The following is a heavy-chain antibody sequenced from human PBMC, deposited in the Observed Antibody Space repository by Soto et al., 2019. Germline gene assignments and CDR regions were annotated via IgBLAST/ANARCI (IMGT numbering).Heavy chain of an antibody. V-gene: IGHV1-69*06. J-gene: IGHJ4*02. Sequence: SVKVSCTSSGVTFSSYAISWVRQAPGQGLEWMGGIIPIFGTANYAQTFQGRVTITADKSTSTAYMELSSLRSEDTAVYYCARGTTGTTPFGYWGQGTLVTVS. D-gene: IGHD1-1*01. CDR1: GVTFSSYA. CDR2: IIPIFGTA. CDR3: ARGTTGTTPFGY.